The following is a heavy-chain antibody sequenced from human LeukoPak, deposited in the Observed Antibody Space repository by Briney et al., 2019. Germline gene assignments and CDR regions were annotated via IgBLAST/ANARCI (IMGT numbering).Heavy chain of an antibody. CDR1: GFTFDDYG. V-gene: IGHV3-20*04. CDR3: ASLAAARPHGAFDI. D-gene: IGHD6-13*01. J-gene: IGHJ3*02. CDR2: LNWNGGST. Sequence: GGSLSRSCSASGFTFDDYGMSWVRPAPGKGREGVSGLNWNGGSTGYAGSVKGRFTISRDNGNNSLYLQRNSLTAEDTDLYYCASLAAARPHGAFDIWGRGTMVTVSS.